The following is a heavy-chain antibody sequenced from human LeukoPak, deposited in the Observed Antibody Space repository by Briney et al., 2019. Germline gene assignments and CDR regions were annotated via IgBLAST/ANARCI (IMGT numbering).Heavy chain of an antibody. D-gene: IGHD4-17*01. CDR3: ASRSPTVTTLGYYYYYMDV. Sequence: SETLSLTCTVSGGSISSSSYYWGWIRQPPGKGLEWIGSIYYSGSTYYNPSLKSRVTISVDTSKNQFSPKLSSVTAADTAVYYCASRSPTVTTLGYYYYYMDVWGKGTTVTVSS. J-gene: IGHJ6*03. CDR1: GGSISSSSYY. V-gene: IGHV4-39*01. CDR2: IYYSGST.